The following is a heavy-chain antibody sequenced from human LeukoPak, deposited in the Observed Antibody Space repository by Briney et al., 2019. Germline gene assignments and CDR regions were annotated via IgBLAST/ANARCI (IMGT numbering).Heavy chain of an antibody. CDR3: AKHRNYGDYVNLDY. D-gene: IGHD4-17*01. CDR2: ISGSGGST. J-gene: IGHJ4*02. Sequence: GGSLRLSCAASGFTFSSYAMSWVRQAPGKGLEWVSGISGSGGSTYYADSVKGRFTISRDNSKNTLYLQMNSLRAEDTAVYYCAKHRNYGDYVNLDYWGQGTLVTVSS. CDR1: GFTFSSYA. V-gene: IGHV3-23*01.